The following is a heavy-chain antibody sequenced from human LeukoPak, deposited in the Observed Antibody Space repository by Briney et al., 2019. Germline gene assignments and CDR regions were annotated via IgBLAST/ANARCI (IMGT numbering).Heavy chain of an antibody. D-gene: IGHD4/OR15-4a*01. CDR3: ARVISDYVDY. CDR1: GFTFSSYA. J-gene: IGHJ4*02. V-gene: IGHV3-30-3*01. Sequence: GGSLRLSCAASGFTFSSYAMHWVRQAPGKGLEWVAVISYDGSNKYYADSVKGRFTISRDNSKNTLYLQMNSLRAEDTAVYYRARVISDYVDYWGQGTLVTVSS. CDR2: ISYDGSNK.